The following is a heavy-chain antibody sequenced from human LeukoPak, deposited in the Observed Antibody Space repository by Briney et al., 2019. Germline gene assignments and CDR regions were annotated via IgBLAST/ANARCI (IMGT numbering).Heavy chain of an antibody. J-gene: IGHJ5*02. Sequence: GASVKVSCKASGYTFTGYYMHWVRQAPGQGLEWMGWINPNSGGTNYAQKFQGRVTMTRDTSISTAYMELSRLRSDDTAVYCCARDVMVDSSGFDPWGQGTLVTVSS. V-gene: IGHV1-2*02. CDR1: GYTFTGYY. D-gene: IGHD3-22*01. CDR3: ARDVMVDSSGFDP. CDR2: INPNSGGT.